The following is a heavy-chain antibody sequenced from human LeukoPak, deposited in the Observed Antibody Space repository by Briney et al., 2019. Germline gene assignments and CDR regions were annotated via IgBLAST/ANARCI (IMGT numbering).Heavy chain of an antibody. CDR3: ARVRPGHYFDY. CDR1: GFTFSIYW. CDR2: IKEDGSEE. J-gene: IGHJ4*02. D-gene: IGHD6-6*01. V-gene: IGHV3-7*01. Sequence: GGSLRLSCTASGFTFSIYWMSWVRQAPGKGLEWVASIKEDGSEEHCVDSVKGRFTISRGNARNSVHVQMNSLRAEDTAVYFCARVRPGHYFDYWGQGALVTVSS.